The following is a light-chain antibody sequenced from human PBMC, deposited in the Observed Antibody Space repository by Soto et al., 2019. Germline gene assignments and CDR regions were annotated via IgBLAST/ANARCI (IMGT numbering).Light chain of an antibody. Sequence: EIVMTQSPATLSVSPGERATLSCRASQSVSSNLAWFQQNPGQAPRLLIYGASTRATGIPARFSGSGSGTDFTLTISSLQYEDFAVYYCQQYDNWPPYTFGQGTKLEIK. V-gene: IGKV3-15*01. CDR3: QQYDNWPPYT. CDR1: QSVSSN. CDR2: GAS. J-gene: IGKJ2*01.